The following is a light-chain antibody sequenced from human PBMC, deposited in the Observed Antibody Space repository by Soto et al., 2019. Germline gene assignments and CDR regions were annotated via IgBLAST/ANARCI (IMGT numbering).Light chain of an antibody. Sequence: EIVMTQSPATLSVSPGERVTLSCRARQSVGSNLAWYQQTPGQAHRVVIYDASTRATVIPARFSGSGSGTEFTLTIRSLQPDDFATYYCKHYNSYSEAFGQGTKVDIK. CDR1: QSVGSN. CDR2: DAS. J-gene: IGKJ1*01. V-gene: IGKV3-15*01. CDR3: KHYNSYSEA.